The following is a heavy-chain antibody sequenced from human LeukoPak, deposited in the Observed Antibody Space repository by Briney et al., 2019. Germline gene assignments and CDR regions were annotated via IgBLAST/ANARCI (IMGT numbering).Heavy chain of an antibody. V-gene: IGHV3-53*01. CDR1: GFSVSNNY. J-gene: IGHJ5*02. D-gene: IGHD2-2*01. Sequence: GGSLRLSCAASGFSVSNNYMSWVRQAPGKGLEWVSVFYSGGSTYFADSVKGRFTISRDNSKNTLDLQMNSLRGEDTAVYYCARALVLVPAAQNWFDPWGQGTLVTVSS. CDR2: FYSGGST. CDR3: ARALVLVPAAQNWFDP.